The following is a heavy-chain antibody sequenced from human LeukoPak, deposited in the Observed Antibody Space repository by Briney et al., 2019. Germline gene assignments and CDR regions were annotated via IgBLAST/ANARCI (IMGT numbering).Heavy chain of an antibody. CDR3: ARAGGRSWFDP. J-gene: IGHJ5*02. CDR2: INPDGGA. Sequence: ASVKVSCKASGYIFTGYYINWVRQAPGQGLEWMGWINPDGGADYAQKFQGRVTMTRDTSISTAYMALSRLRSDDTAVYYCARAGGRSWFDPWGQGTLVTVSS. CDR1: GYIFTGYY. V-gene: IGHV1-2*02.